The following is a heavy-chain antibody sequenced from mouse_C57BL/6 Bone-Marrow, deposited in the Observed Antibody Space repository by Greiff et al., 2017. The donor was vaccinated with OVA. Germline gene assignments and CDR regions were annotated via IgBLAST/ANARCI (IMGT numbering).Heavy chain of an antibody. V-gene: IGHV5-6*01. CDR1: GFTFSSYG. J-gene: IGHJ2*01. Sequence: EVMLVESGGDLVKPGGSLKLSCAASGFTFSSYGMSWVRQTPDKRLEWVATISSGGSYTYYPDSVKGRFTISRDNAKNTLYLQMSSLKSEDTAMYYCARPYDYDRAGYYFDYWGQGTTLTVSS. CDR3: ARPYDYDRAGYYFDY. CDR2: ISSGGSYT. D-gene: IGHD2-4*01.